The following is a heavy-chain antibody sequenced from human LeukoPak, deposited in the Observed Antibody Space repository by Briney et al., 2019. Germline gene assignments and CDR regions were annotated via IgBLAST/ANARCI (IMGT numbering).Heavy chain of an antibody. CDR3: ARDRVGATIQGFDY. CDR2: IIPIFGTA. J-gene: IGHJ4*02. CDR1: GGTFSSYA. V-gene: IGHV1-69*13. D-gene: IGHD1-26*01. Sequence: ASVKVSCKASGGTFSSYAISWVRQAPGQGLEWMGGIIPIFGTANYAQKFQGRVTITADESTSTAYMELSSLRSEDTAVYYCARDRVGATIQGFDYWGQGTLVTVSS.